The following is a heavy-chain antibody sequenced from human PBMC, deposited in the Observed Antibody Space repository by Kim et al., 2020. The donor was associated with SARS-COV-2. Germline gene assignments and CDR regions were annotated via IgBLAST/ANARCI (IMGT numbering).Heavy chain of an antibody. CDR2: IWYDGSNK. Sequence: GGSLRLSCAASGFTFSSYGMHWVRQAPGKGLEWVAVIWYDGSNKYYADSVKGRFTISRDNSKNTLYLQMNSLRAEDTAVYYCAKEYTEGLPMVRGVTYGMDVWGQGTTVTVSS. CDR3: AKEYTEGLPMVRGVTYGMDV. V-gene: IGHV3-33*06. CDR1: GFTFSSYG. J-gene: IGHJ6*02. D-gene: IGHD3-10*01.